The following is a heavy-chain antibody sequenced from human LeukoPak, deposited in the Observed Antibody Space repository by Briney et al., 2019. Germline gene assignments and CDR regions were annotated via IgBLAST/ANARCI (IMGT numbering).Heavy chain of an antibody. CDR3: AKAPPVTTG. CDR1: GFTSSSYA. D-gene: IGHD4-17*01. J-gene: IGHJ4*02. Sequence: GGSLRLSCAVSGFTSSSYAMHWVRQAPGKGLEWVAALSYDGISEYYADSVKGRFTISRDNSKNTLYLQMNSLRAEDTAVYYCAKAPPVTTGWGQGTLVTVSS. V-gene: IGHV3-30-3*02. CDR2: LSYDGISE.